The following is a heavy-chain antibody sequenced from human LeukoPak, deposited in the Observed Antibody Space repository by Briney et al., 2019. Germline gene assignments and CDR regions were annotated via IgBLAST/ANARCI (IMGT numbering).Heavy chain of an antibody. CDR3: ARLYSSSWYIPQH. CDR1: GGSISSGDYY. V-gene: IGHV4-61*08. Sequence: SETLSLTCTVSGGSISSGDYYWSWIRQPPGKGLEWIGYIYYSGSTNYNPSLKSRVTISVDTSKNQFSLKLSSVTAADTAVYYCARLYSSSWYIPQHWGQGTLVTVSS. CDR2: IYYSGST. J-gene: IGHJ1*01. D-gene: IGHD6-13*01.